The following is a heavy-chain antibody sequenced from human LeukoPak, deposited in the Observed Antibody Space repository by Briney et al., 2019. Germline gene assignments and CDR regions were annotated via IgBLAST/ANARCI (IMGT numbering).Heavy chain of an antibody. CDR3: ARDSLYAFDI. V-gene: IGHV3-48*02. CDR1: GFTFNSYT. J-gene: IGHJ3*02. Sequence: QPGGSLRLSCAASGFTFNSYTMNWVRQAPGKGLEWVSYIGISNTTIYNADSVKGRFTISRDNAKDSLYLQMNSLRDEDTAVYYCARDSLYAFDIWGQGTLVTVSS. CDR2: IGISNTTI. D-gene: IGHD2/OR15-2a*01.